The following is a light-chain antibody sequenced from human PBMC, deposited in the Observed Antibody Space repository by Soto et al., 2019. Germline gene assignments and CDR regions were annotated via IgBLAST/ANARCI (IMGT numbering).Light chain of an antibody. CDR3: QQYNGYSFT. CDR2: KAS. V-gene: IGKV1-5*03. CDR1: QTISTW. J-gene: IGKJ3*01. Sequence: DIQMTQSPSTLSASVGDRVTITCRASQTISTWLAWYQQKPGKAPKLLIYKASSLESGVPSRFSGIGSVTEFTFTISSLHPDDFVTYYCQQYNGYSFTFGPGTKVDIK.